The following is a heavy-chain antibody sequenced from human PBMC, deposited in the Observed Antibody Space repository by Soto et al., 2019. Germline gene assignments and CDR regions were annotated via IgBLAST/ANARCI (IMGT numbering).Heavy chain of an antibody. CDR3: ARHGAASPYGMDV. V-gene: IGHV1-46*01. Sequence: ASVKVSCKASGGTFTSYYMHWVRQAPGQGLEWMGIINPSGGSTSYAQKFQGRVTMTRDTSTSTVYMELSSLKASDTAMYYCARHGAASPYGMDVWGQGTTVTVSS. D-gene: IGHD6-13*01. CDR1: GGTFTSYY. J-gene: IGHJ6*02. CDR2: INPSGGST.